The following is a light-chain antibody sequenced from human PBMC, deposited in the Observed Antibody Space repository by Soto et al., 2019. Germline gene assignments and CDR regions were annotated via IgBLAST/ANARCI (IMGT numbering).Light chain of an antibody. V-gene: IGLV1-47*01. CDR1: SYNIGSNY. J-gene: IGLJ1*01. CDR3: AAWDDSLSEV. CDR2: RNN. Sequence: QSVLTRPPSASGTPGQRVTISCSGSSYNIGSNYVYWYQQLPGTAPKLLIYRNNQRPSGVPDRFSGSKSGTSASLAISGLRSEDEADYYCAAWDDSLSEVFGTGTKVTVL.